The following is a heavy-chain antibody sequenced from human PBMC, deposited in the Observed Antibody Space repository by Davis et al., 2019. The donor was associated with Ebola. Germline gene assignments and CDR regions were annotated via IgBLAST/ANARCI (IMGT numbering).Heavy chain of an antibody. J-gene: IGHJ4*02. D-gene: IGHD6-19*01. CDR3: ARASGWSYSFDY. CDR1: GFTFSSYS. CDR2: ICSSSSYI. Sequence: SLNLSCAASGFTFSSYSMNWLRQAPGKALELVSSICSSSSYIYYADSVKGRFTISRDNAKNSLYLQMNSLRDEDTAVYYCARASGWSYSFDYWGQGTLVTVSS. V-gene: IGHV3-21*01.